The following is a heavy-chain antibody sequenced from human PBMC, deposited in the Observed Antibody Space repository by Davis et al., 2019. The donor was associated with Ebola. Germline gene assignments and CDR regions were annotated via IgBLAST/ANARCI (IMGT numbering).Heavy chain of an antibody. V-gene: IGHV3-30*02. CDR2: IPFDGSHE. Sequence: GGSLRLSCAASGFTFNNYGMSWVRQAPGKGLEWVAFIPFDGSHEYYADSVKGRFTISRDNSKNTVYLQMDSLRAEDTAVYFCAKDHRFIVAAVTGLDYWGQGTPVTVSS. J-gene: IGHJ4*02. CDR3: AKDHRFIVAAVTGLDY. D-gene: IGHD5-12*01. CDR1: GFTFNNYG.